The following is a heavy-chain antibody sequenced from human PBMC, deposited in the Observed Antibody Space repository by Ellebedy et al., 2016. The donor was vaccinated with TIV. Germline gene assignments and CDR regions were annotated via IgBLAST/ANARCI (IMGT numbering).Heavy chain of an antibody. Sequence: ASVKVSCXTSGGTFSNYTFTWVRQAPGQGLEWMGWISTYSDKINYAQKLQGRVTMTTDTSTSTAYMELRSLRSDDTAVYYCARVPMPGKADYWGQGTLVIVSS. V-gene: IGHV1-18*01. J-gene: IGHJ4*02. CDR3: ARVPMPGKADY. CDR2: ISTYSDKI. CDR1: GGTFSNYT. D-gene: IGHD4-23*01.